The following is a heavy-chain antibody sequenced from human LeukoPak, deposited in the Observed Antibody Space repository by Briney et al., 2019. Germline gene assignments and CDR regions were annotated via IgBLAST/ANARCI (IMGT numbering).Heavy chain of an antibody. CDR2: FDPEDDET. CDR3: ARVRYSGSNAAFDI. V-gene: IGHV1-24*01. J-gene: IGHJ3*02. D-gene: IGHD1-26*01. Sequence: ASVKVSCKVSGYILTELSMHWVRQAPGKGLEWMGGFDPEDDETIYAQKFQGRVPMTRDMSTSTVYMELSSLRSEDTAVYYCARVRYSGSNAAFDIWGQGTMVTVSS. CDR1: GYILTELS.